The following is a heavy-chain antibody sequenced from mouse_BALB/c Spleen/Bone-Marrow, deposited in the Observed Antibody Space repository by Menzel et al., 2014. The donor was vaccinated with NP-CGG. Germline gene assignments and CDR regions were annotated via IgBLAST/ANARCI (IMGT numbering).Heavy chain of an antibody. CDR1: GFNIKDIY. CDR2: IDPANGNS. D-gene: IGHD2-1*01. J-gene: IGHJ3*01. Sequence: VQLKESGAELVKPGASVKLSCTASGFNIKDIYMHWVKERPEQGLEWIGRIDPANGNSIYDPKFQDKATITADTSSNTAYLQLSSLTSEDTAVYYCTRGGNYGWFPYWRKGTLVTVSA. V-gene: IGHV14-3*02. CDR3: TRGGNYGWFPY.